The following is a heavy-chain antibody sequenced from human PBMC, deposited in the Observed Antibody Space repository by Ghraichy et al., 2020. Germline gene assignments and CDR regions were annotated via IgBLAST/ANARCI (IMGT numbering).Heavy chain of an antibody. CDR3: ATRRADPHDTGDFDY. J-gene: IGHJ4*02. V-gene: IGHV3-21*01. Sequence: GEALNISCAASGFTFSSYSMNWVRQAPGKGLEWVSSISSSSSYIYYADSVKGRFTISRDNAKNSLYLQMNSLRAEDTAVYYCATRRADPHDTGDFDYWGQGTLVTVSS. D-gene: IGHD3-16*01. CDR2: ISSSSSYI. CDR1: GFTFSSYS.